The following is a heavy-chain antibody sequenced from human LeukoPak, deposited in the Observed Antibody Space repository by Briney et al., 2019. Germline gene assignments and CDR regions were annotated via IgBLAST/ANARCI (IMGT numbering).Heavy chain of an antibody. Sequence: PSETLSLTCAVSGGSISSGGYSWSWIRQPPGKGLEWIGYIYHSGSTYYNPSLKSRVTISVDRSKNQFSLKLSSVTAADTAVYYCARMIFGVVNAAFDIWGQGTMVAVSS. CDR1: GGSISSGGYS. V-gene: IGHV4-30-2*01. J-gene: IGHJ3*02. D-gene: IGHD3-3*01. CDR3: ARMIFGVVNAAFDI. CDR2: IYHSGST.